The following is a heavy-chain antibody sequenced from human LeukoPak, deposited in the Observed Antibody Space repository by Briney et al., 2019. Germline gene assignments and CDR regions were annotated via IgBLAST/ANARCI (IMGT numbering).Heavy chain of an antibody. D-gene: IGHD1-26*01. J-gene: IGHJ4*02. V-gene: IGHV1-24*01. CDR1: GYTLTELS. CDR2: FDPEDGET. Sequence: ASVKVSCQVSGYTLTELSMHWVRQAPGKGLEWMGGFDPEDGETIYAQKFQGRVTMTEDTSTDTAYMELSSLRSEDTAVYYCAALVGATTGIDYWGQGTLVTVSS. CDR3: AALVGATTGIDY.